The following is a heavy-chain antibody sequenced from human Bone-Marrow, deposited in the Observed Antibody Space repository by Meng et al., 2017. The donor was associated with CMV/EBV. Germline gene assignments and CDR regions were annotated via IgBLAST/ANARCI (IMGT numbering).Heavy chain of an antibody. CDR3: ARSIAAAGTRSRNYYYYGMDV. Sequence: GESLKISCAASGFTFSSYAMHWVRQAPGKGLEWVAVISYDGSNKYYADSVKGRFTISRDNSKNTLYLQMNSLRAEDTAVYYCARSIAAAGTRSRNYYYYGMDVWGQGTTVPSP. J-gene: IGHJ6*02. D-gene: IGHD6-13*01. CDR2: ISYDGSNK. CDR1: GFTFSSYA. V-gene: IGHV3-30*04.